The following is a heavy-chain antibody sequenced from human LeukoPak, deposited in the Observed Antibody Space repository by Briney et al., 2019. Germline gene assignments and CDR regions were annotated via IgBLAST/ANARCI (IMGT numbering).Heavy chain of an antibody. CDR2: IYSSGST. CDR3: ARRGVVGATGFDY. D-gene: IGHD1-26*01. V-gene: IGHV4-39*01. CDR1: GGSISSISYY. J-gene: IGHJ4*02. Sequence: SETLSLTCSVSGGSISSISYYWGWIRQPPGKGLEWIGNIYSSGSTYNNPSLKSRVIISVDTSKNQFSLKLTSVTAADTAAYYCARRGVVGATGFDYWGQGTLVTVSS.